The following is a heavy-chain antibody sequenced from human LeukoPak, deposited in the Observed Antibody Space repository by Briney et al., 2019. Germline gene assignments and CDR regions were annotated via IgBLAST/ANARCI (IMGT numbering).Heavy chain of an antibody. CDR3: ARDFDY. V-gene: IGHV3-21*01. J-gene: IGHJ4*02. CDR1: GFTVGGNY. CDR2: ISSSSSYI. Sequence: GGSLRLSCVLSGFTVGGNYMSWVRQAPGRGLEWVSSISSSSSYIYYADSVKGRFTISRDNAKNSLYLQMNSLRAEDTAVYYCARDFDYWGQGTLVTVSS.